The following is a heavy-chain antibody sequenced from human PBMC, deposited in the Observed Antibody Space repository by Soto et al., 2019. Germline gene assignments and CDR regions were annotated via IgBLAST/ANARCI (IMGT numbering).Heavy chain of an antibody. Sequence: SETLSLTCTVSGGSTSSHYWSWIRQPAGKGLEWIGRIYASGSTNYNPSLKSRVTMSLDTSRNQFSLKLTSVTAADTAMYYCARAGGYEVQGSNWFGPWGQGTLVTVSS. J-gene: IGHJ5*02. V-gene: IGHV4-4*07. CDR3: ARAGGYEVQGSNWFGP. CDR1: GGSTSSHY. CDR2: IYASGST. D-gene: IGHD5-12*01.